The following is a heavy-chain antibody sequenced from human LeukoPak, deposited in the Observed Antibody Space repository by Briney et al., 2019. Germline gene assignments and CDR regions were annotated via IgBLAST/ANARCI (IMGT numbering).Heavy chain of an antibody. D-gene: IGHD6-13*01. CDR1: GGSISSYY. V-gene: IGHV4-4*07. CDR3: ARSHLSYFGYSSYFDY. CDR2: IYTSGST. Sequence: SETLSLTCTVSGGSISSYYWSWIRQPAGKGLEWIGRIYTSGSTNCNPSLKSRVTMSVDTSKNQFSLRLSSVTAADTAVYYCARSHLSYFGYSSYFDYWGQGTLVTVSS. J-gene: IGHJ4*02.